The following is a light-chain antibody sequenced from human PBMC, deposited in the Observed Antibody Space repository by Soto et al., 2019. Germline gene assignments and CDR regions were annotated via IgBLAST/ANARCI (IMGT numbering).Light chain of an antibody. J-gene: IGLJ3*02. CDR2: EVN. CDR3: SSYTSTITLWV. CDR1: SSDVGGYNY. V-gene: IGLV2-14*01. Sequence: QSVLTQPASVSGSPGQSITISCTGTSSDVGGYNYVSWYQQHPGKAPKLMIYEVNNRPSGVSNRFSGSKSGNTASLTISRLQAEDEADYYCSSYTSTITLWVFGGGTKLTVL.